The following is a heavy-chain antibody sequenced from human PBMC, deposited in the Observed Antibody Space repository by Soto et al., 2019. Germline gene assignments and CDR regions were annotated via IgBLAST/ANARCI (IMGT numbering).Heavy chain of an antibody. CDR1: GYTFTSYA. J-gene: IGHJ6*02. CDR2: INAGNGNT. CDR3: AGASGYDYYYGMDV. V-gene: IGHV1-3*01. D-gene: IGHD5-12*01. Sequence: ASVKVSCKASGYTFTSYAMHWVRQAPGQRLEWMGWINAGNGNTKYSQKFQGRVTITRDTSASTAYMELSSLRSEDTAVYYCAGASGYDYYYGMDVWGQGTTVTVSS.